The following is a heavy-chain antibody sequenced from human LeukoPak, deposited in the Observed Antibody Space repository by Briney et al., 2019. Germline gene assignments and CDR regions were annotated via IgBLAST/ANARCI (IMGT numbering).Heavy chain of an antibody. D-gene: IGHD3-3*01. J-gene: IGHJ4*02. Sequence: PLETLSLTCTVSGGSISSSSYYWGCIRQPPGKGPEWIGSIYYSGSTYYNPSLKSRVTISVDTSKNQFSLKLSPVTAADTAVYYCASLKGEVTIFGVVKTYYFDFWGQGTLVPVSS. CDR1: GGSISSSSYY. CDR3: ASLKGEVTIFGVVKTYYFDF. V-gene: IGHV4-39*01. CDR2: IYYSGST.